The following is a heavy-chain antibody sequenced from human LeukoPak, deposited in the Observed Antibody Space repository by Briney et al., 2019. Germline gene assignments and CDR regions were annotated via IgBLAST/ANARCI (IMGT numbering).Heavy chain of an antibody. V-gene: IGHV3-23*01. CDR3: AKGADYYGSSGYSDAFDI. D-gene: IGHD3-22*01. Sequence: GGSLRLSCAASGFTFSSYAMSWVRQAPGKGLEWVSAISGSGGSTYYADSVKGRFTISRDNSKNTLYLQMNSLRAEDTAVYYCAKGADYYGSSGYSDAFDIWGQGTMVTVSS. CDR1: GFTFSSYA. CDR2: ISGSGGST. J-gene: IGHJ3*02.